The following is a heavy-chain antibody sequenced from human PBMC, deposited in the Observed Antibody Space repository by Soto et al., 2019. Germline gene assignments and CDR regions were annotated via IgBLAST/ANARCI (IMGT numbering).Heavy chain of an antibody. Sequence: QLQLQESGPGLVKPSETLSLTCSVSGGSITTTKYFWSWVRQTPGKGLEWIANIFYTGSPYNSPSLKSRATNSVDTSKNQLSLKLSSVTTADTAMYYCASLQVPGSFDYWGQGILVTVPP. CDR3: ASLQVPGSFDY. J-gene: IGHJ4*02. CDR2: IFYTGSP. CDR1: GGSITTTKYF. V-gene: IGHV4-39*01. D-gene: IGHD2-15*01.